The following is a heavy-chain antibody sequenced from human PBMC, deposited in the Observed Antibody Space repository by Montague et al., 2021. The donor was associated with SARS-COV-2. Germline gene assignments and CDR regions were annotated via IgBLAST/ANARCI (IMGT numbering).Heavy chain of an antibody. CDR3: ARGHIVVVTAAVDLLRQFYYYYYIDF. CDR2: INHSGST. Sequence: SETLSLTCAVYGGSFSGYYWSWIRQPPGKGLEWIGEINHSGSTNYNPSLKSRVTISVDTSKNQLSLKLSSVTAADTAVYYCARGHIVVVTAAVDLLRQFYYYYYIDFWGKGTTVTVSS. V-gene: IGHV4-34*01. CDR1: GGSFSGYY. D-gene: IGHD2-2*01. J-gene: IGHJ6*03.